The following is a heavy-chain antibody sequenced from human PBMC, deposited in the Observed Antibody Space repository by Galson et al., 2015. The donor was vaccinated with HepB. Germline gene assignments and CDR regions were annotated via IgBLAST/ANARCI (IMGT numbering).Heavy chain of an antibody. D-gene: IGHD4-11*01. V-gene: IGHV3-30*03. Sequence: SLRLSCAASGFTFGSYAMYWVRQAPGKGLEFVAFIGYGGNSEDYDVSVKGRFTISRDDSENTMFLQMNSLRVNDTAVYYCSRGTYCSSPACYLDSWGRGILVTVSS. CDR1: GFTFGSYA. J-gene: IGHJ4*03. CDR2: IGYGGNSE. CDR3: SRGTYCSSPACYLDS.